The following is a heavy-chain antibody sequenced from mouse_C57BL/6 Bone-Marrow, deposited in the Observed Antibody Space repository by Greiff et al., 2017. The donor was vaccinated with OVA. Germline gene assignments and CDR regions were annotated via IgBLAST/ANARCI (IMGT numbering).Heavy chain of an antibody. V-gene: IGHV1-72*01. D-gene: IGHD2-4*01. CDR3: APGNYDWDYYAMDY. CDR2: IDPDSGGT. J-gene: IGHJ4*01. Sequence: QVQLQQSGAELVKPGASVKLSCKASGYTFTSYWMHWVQQRPGRGLEWIGRIDPDSGGTKYHEKFKSKATLTVDKPSSTAYMQLSSLTSKDSAVYDCAPGNYDWDYYAMDYWGQGTSVTVSS. CDR1: GYTFTSYW.